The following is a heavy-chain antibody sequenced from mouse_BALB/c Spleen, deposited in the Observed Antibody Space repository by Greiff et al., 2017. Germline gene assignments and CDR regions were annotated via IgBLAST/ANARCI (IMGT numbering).Heavy chain of an antibody. J-gene: IGHJ2*01. Sequence: EVMLVESGPSLVKPSQTLSLTCSVTGDSITSGYWNWIRKFPGNKLEYMGYISYSGSTYYNPSLKSRISITRDTSKNQYYLQLNSVTTEDTATYYCARYGSSQYYFDYWGQGTTLTVSS. CDR2: ISYSGST. CDR3: ARYGSSQYYFDY. V-gene: IGHV3-8*02. CDR1: GDSITSGY. D-gene: IGHD1-1*01.